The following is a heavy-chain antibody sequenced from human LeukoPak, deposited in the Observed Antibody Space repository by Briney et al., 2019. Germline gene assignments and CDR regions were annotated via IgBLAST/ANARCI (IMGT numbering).Heavy chain of an antibody. Sequence: ASVKVSCKASGYTFTGYYMHWVRQASGQGLEWMGWINPNSGGTNYAQKFQGRVTMTRDTSISTAYMELSRLRSDDTAVYYCARDWAAVAGTDYWGQGTLVTVSS. D-gene: IGHD6-19*01. CDR3: ARDWAAVAGTDY. CDR2: INPNSGGT. V-gene: IGHV1-2*02. J-gene: IGHJ4*02. CDR1: GYTFTGYY.